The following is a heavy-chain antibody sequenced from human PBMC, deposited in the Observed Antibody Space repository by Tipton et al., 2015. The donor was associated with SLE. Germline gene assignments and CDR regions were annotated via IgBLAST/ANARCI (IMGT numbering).Heavy chain of an antibody. CDR1: GFTFSSYS. J-gene: IGHJ4*02. CDR2: ISSSSSYI. V-gene: IGHV3-21*01. Sequence: SLRLSCEASGFTFSSYSMNWVRQAPGKGLEWVSSISSSSSYIYYADSVKGRFTISRDNAKNSLYLQMNSLRVEDTAVYYCARGSYYYDSSDYLDYWGQGTLVTVSS. CDR3: ARGSYYYDSSDYLDY. D-gene: IGHD3-22*01.